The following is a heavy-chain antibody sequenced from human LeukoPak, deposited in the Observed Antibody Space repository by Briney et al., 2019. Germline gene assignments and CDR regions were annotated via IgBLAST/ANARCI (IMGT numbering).Heavy chain of an antibody. CDR1: KVTFSNYW. Sequence: PGGSLRLSCTASKVTFSNYWMHWVRQAPGKGLVWVSRINTDGTTTNYADSVRGRFTISRDNAKNTLYLQMNSLGAEDTALYYCATPGIRDQYDFDSWGQGTLVTVSS. D-gene: IGHD6-13*01. CDR2: INTDGTTT. J-gene: IGHJ4*02. V-gene: IGHV3-74*01. CDR3: ATPGIRDQYDFDS.